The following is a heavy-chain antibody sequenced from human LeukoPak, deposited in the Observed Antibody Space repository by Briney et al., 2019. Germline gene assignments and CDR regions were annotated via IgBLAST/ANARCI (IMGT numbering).Heavy chain of an antibody. Sequence: GGSLRLSCATSGFSISFSSYNMNWVRQAPGKGLEWVSSISNTGSYIYYTDSVKGRFTISRDNAKNSLYMQMNSLRAEDTAVYYCARGRGISSWYVDYWGQGTLVSVSS. CDR3: ARGRGISSWYVDY. V-gene: IGHV3-21*01. J-gene: IGHJ4*02. CDR2: ISNTGSYI. CDR1: GFSISFSSYN. D-gene: IGHD6-13*01.